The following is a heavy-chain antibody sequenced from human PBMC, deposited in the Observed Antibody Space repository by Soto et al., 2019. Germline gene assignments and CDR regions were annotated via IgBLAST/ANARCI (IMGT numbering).Heavy chain of an antibody. V-gene: IGHV3-30*18. J-gene: IGHJ6*02. CDR1: GFTFSSYG. D-gene: IGHD5-18*01. CDR3: AKVPHYRYGLDYGMDV. CDR2: ISYDGSNK. Sequence: SWGSLRLSCAASGFTFSSYGMHWVRQAPGKGLEWVAVISYDGSNKYYADSVKGRFTISRTNSKNTLYLQMNSLRAEDTAVYYCAKVPHYRYGLDYGMDVWGQGTTVTVSS.